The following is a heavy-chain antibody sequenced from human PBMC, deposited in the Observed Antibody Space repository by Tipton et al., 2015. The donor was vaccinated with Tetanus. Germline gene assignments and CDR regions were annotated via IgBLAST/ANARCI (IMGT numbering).Heavy chain of an antibody. J-gene: IGHJ3*02. V-gene: IGHV3-9*01. D-gene: IGHD2-2*01. CDR3: ARDRSTCLGRALDI. CDR2: LSWSGGTI. CDR1: GFTFDDFA. Sequence: SLRLSCAASGFTFDDFAMHWVRQAPGKGLEWVSGLSWSGGTIGYADSVKGRFPISRDNAKNLLYLQMNSLRPEDTALYYCARDRSTCLGRALDIWGQGIMVTVSS.